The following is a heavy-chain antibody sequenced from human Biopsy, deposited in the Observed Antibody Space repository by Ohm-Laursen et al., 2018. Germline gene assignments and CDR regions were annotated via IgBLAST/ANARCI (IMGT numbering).Heavy chain of an antibody. Sequence: TLSLTCTVSGGSFTVHYWSWIRQPPGKGLEWIGHISYTGYTSYNASLKSRVTISVDTSRNHFSLRLSSLTAADPAVYYCARGSNDCGGLYFPRWGQGTLLTVSS. J-gene: IGHJ4*02. CDR1: GGSFTVHY. CDR2: ISYTGYT. V-gene: IGHV4-59*11. D-gene: IGHD4-23*01. CDR3: ARGSNDCGGLYFPR.